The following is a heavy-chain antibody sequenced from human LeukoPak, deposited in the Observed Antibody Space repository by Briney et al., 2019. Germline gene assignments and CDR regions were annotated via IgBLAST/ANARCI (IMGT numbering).Heavy chain of an antibody. CDR3: ARAQGAVAGGYYYYGMDV. V-gene: IGHV1-69*04. D-gene: IGHD6-19*01. CDR1: GCTFSSYA. J-gene: IGHJ6*02. CDR2: IIPICGIA. Sequence: SVKVSCKASGCTFSSYAISWVRQAPGQGLEWMGTIIPICGIANYAQKFQGRVTITADKSTSSAYMELSSLRSEDTAVYYCARAQGAVAGGYYYYGMDVWGQGTTVTVSS.